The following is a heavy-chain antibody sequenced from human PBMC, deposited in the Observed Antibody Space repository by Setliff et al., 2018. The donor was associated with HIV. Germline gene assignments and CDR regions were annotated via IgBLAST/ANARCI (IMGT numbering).Heavy chain of an antibody. CDR3: ARGTDFWSGSSNFDY. Sequence: ASVKVSCKASGYTFKTYGISWVRQAPGQGLEWMGWINPNSGGTNYAQKFRGRVTMTRDTSINTAHMYLSSLRSDDTAIYFCARGTDFWSGSSNFDYWGQGTQVTV. CDR2: INPNSGGT. J-gene: IGHJ4*02. CDR1: GYTFKTYG. D-gene: IGHD3-3*01. V-gene: IGHV1-2*02.